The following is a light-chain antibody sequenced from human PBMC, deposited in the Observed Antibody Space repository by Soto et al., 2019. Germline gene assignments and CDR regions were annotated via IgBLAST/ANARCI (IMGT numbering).Light chain of an antibody. CDR1: QSVNIY. Sequence: EIVLTQSPATLSLSPGERATLSCRASQSVNIYLAWYQQKPGQAPRLLIFGASYRATGIPARFSGSGSGTEFNLTICSLQSEDFAVYFCQQYDDWLRLTFGGGTKVEIK. V-gene: IGKV3D-15*01. CDR2: GAS. CDR3: QQYDDWLRLT. J-gene: IGKJ4*01.